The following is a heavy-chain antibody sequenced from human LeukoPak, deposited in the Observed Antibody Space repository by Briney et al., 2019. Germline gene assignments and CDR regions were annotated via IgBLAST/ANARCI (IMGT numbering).Heavy chain of an antibody. CDR1: GGSISSYY. CDR2: IYTSGST. CDR3: ARDRNWGPPSGDWLLNNWFDP. Sequence: SETLSLTCTVSGGSISSYYWSWIRQPAGKGLEWIGRIYTSGSTNYNPSLKSRVTMSVDTSKNQFSLKLSSVTAADTAVYYCARDRNWGPPSGDWLLNNWFDPWGQGTLVTVSS. J-gene: IGHJ5*02. D-gene: IGHD3-9*01. V-gene: IGHV4-4*07.